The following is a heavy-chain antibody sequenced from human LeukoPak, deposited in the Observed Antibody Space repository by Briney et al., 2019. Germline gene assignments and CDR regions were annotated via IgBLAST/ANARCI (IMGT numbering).Heavy chain of an antibody. J-gene: IGHJ4*02. CDR2: ISYGGST. V-gene: IGHV4-39*01. Sequence: PSETLSLTCTVSGGSISSNSNYWAWIRQPPGRGLEWIGSISYGGSTYYSPSLESRVTISVDASKNQFSLRLSSVTAADTAVYYCARQALWFFDHWGQGTLVTVSS. CDR3: ARQALWFFDH. CDR1: GGSISSNSNY. D-gene: IGHD2-21*01.